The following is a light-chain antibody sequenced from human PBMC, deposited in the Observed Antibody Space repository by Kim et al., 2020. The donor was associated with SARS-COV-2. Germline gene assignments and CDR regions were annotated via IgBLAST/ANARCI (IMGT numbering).Light chain of an antibody. CDR3: QVWDSSGDREV. Sequence: PGKTVKITCGGNNIGSKSVNWYLQKPGQAPVLVIYYDSDRASGIPERFSGSNSGNTATLTISRVEAGDEADYYCQVWDSSGDREVFGGGTQLTVL. CDR2: YDS. CDR1: NIGSKS. J-gene: IGLJ3*02. V-gene: IGLV3-21*04.